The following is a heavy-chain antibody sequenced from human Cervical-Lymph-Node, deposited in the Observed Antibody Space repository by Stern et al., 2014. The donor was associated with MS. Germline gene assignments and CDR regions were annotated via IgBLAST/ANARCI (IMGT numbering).Heavy chain of an antibody. CDR1: GFSLTTTGMS. J-gene: IGHJ6*02. D-gene: IGHD6-25*01. CDR3: ARTLAAAGTAYYYGMDV. V-gene: IGHV2-70*01. Sequence: QVTLRESGPALVKSTQTLTLTCAFSGFSLTTTGMSVTWIRQPPGKALEWLALIDWADDKYYRKSLKTRLTVSKDSSVNQVVLTLTNIDPADTATYYCARTLAAAGTAYYYGMDVWGQGTTVTVSS. CDR2: IDWADDK.